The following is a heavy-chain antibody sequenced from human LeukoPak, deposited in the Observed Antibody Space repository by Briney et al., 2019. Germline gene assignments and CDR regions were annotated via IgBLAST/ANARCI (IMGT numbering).Heavy chain of an antibody. J-gene: IGHJ5*02. Sequence: PGGSLRLSCAASGFTVSSNYMSWVRQAPGKGLEWVSVIYSGGSTYYADSVKGRFTISRDNSKNTLYLQMNSLRAEDTAVYYCARDRRGYLDWFDPWGQGTLVTVSS. CDR2: IYSGGST. D-gene: IGHD2-15*01. V-gene: IGHV3-66*01. CDR1: GFTVSSNY. CDR3: ARDRRGYLDWFDP.